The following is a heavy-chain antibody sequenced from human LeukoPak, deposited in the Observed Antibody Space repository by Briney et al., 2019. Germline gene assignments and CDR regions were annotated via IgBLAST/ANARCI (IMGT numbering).Heavy chain of an antibody. D-gene: IGHD5-24*01. CDR1: GGSISGSSYY. CDR2: IYYSGST. CDR3: ARHRRRDGYSQLEPYGMDV. Sequence: PSETLSLTCTVSGGSISGSSYYWSWIRQPPGKGLEWIGYIYYSGSTNYNPSLKGRVTISADTSKNQFFLKLSSVTAADTAIYYCARHRRRDGYSQLEPYGMDVWGQGTTVTVSS. J-gene: IGHJ6*02. V-gene: IGHV4-61*05.